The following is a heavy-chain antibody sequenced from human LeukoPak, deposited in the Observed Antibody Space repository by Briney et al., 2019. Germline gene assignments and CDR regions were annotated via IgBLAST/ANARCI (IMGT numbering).Heavy chain of an antibody. CDR2: INPNSGGT. J-gene: IGHJ4*02. D-gene: IGHD3-10*01. Sequence: ASVKVSCKASGYTFTGYYMHWVRQAPGQGLEWMGWINPNSGGTNCAQKFQGWVTMTRDTSISTAYMELSRLRSDDTAVYYCARDYYGSGSYVFDYWGQGTLVTVSS. CDR1: GYTFTGYY. CDR3: ARDYYGSGSYVFDY. V-gene: IGHV1-2*04.